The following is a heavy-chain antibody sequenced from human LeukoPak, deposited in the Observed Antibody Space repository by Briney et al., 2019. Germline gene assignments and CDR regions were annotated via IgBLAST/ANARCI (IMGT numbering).Heavy chain of an antibody. CDR2: INTETGNP. CDR1: GYTFTSYD. D-gene: IGHD3-10*01. V-gene: IGHV7-4-1*02. CDR3: ARGGYYGGSGTYGFFDY. Sequence: ASVKVSCKASGYTFTSYDISWVRQAPGQGLEWMGWINTETGNPTYAQGFTGQFVFSVDTSVNTAYLQISSLRTEDTAVYYCARGGYYGGSGTYGFFDYWGQGSLVTVSS. J-gene: IGHJ4*02.